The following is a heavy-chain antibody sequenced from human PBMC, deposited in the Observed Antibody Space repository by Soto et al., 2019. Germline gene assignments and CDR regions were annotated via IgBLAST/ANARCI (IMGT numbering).Heavy chain of an antibody. CDR1: GGTFSSYA. CDR2: IIPIFGTA. J-gene: IGHJ4*02. V-gene: IGHV1-69*05. Sequence: SVKVYCKASGGTFSSYAISWVRQAPGQGLEWMGGIIPIFGTANYAQKVQGRLTMTTNTSTSTVYMELRSLRSDDTAVYYCARDKMVYTFGSGTFDYWGQGTVVTVSS. D-gene: IGHD3-10*01. CDR3: ARDKMVYTFGSGTFDY.